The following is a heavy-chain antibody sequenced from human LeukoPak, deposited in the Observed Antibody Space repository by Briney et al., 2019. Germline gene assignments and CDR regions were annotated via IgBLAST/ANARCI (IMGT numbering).Heavy chain of an antibody. CDR1: GFSVSKTY. CDR3: AKEGVYDNSGYNDALDI. Sequence: QAGGSLRLSCAASGFSVSKTYMNWVRQAPGKGPEWVSVIRSGGHTQYADSVKGRFTVSRDDFKNTLYLQMNSLRAEDTAVYYCAKEGVYDNSGYNDALDIWGQGTQVTVSS. D-gene: IGHD3-22*01. J-gene: IGHJ3*02. V-gene: IGHV3-53*01. CDR2: IRSGGHT.